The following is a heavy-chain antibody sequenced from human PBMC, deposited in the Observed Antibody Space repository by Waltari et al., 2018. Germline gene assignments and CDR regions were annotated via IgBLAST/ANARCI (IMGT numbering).Heavy chain of an antibody. CDR3: AKMAAKVGAHDAFDI. J-gene: IGHJ3*02. V-gene: IGHV4-4*07. CDR1: GGSGDNFY. D-gene: IGHD1-26*01. Sequence: QVQLQESGPGLVKPSETLSLTCTVSGGSGDNFYWSWIRQPAGKGLEWIGRIYANGNTNYNPSLKTRVTMSEDMSKNEVSLTLTSVTAADTAVYYCAKMAAKVGAHDAFDIWGQGTMVIVSS. CDR2: IYANGNT.